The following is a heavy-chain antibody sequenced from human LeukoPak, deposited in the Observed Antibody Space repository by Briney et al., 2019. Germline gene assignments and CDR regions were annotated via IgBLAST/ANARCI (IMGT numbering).Heavy chain of an antibody. D-gene: IGHD3-16*01. CDR3: ARPSFRAFDI. CDR2: IYPGDSDT. V-gene: IGHV5-51*01. J-gene: IGHJ3*02. CDR1: GYSFSTYW. Sequence: GESLKISCKGSGYSFSTYWVGWVRRMPGKGLEWMGIIYPGDSDTRYSPSFQGQVIISVDKSISTAYLQWSSLKASDTAIYYCARPSFRAFDIWGQGTMVTVSS.